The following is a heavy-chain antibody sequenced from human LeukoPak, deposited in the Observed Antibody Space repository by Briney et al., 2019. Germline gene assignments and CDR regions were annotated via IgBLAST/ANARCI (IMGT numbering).Heavy chain of an antibody. J-gene: IGHJ6*02. D-gene: IGHD5-18*01. CDR1: GFTFSNYA. Sequence: GGSLGLSCAASGFTFSNYAMTWVRQAPGKGLEWVSAISGSGGSTYYAESVKGRFTISRDNSKNTQSLQMNSLRAEDTAVYYCAKPDTAMVTDYHGMDVWGQGTTVTVSS. V-gene: IGHV3-23*01. CDR3: AKPDTAMVTDYHGMDV. CDR2: ISGSGGST.